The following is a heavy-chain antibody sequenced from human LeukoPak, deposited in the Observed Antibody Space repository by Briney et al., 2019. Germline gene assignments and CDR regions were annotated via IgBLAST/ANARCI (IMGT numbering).Heavy chain of an antibody. V-gene: IGHV1-69*10. J-gene: IGHJ4*02. Sequence: ASVKVSSKAPGGTFSSYAISWVRQAPGQGLEWMGRIIPIFGIANYAQKFQCRVTITADKSTSTAYMELSSLRSEDTAVYYCASGGGYYYDSSGYWFDYWGQGTLVTVSS. CDR2: IIPIFGIA. CDR3: ASGGGYYYDSSGYWFDY. CDR1: GGTFSSYA. D-gene: IGHD3-22*01.